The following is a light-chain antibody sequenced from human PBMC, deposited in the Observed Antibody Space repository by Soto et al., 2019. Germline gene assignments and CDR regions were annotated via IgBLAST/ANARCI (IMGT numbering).Light chain of an antibody. V-gene: IGKV3-15*01. J-gene: IGKJ3*01. CDR1: LSVGSN. CDR3: QQYNKWPLFT. Sequence: ETVMTQSPATLSVSPRERATLSCRASLSVGSNLAWYQQRPGQAPRLLIYGASTRATGIPVRFSGSGSGTEFTLTISSLQSEDFGLYYCQQYNKWPLFTFGPGTRVDMK. CDR2: GAS.